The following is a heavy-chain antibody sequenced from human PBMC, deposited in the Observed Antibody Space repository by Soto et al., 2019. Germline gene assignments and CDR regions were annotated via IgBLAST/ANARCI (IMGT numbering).Heavy chain of an antibody. CDR1: GFTFSSYA. J-gene: IGHJ4*02. CDR2: ISGSGGST. V-gene: IGHV3-23*01. CDR3: AKDERAPLSTAY. Sequence: GGSLRLSCAASGFTFSSYAMSWFRQAPGKGLEWVSAISGSGGSTYYADSVKGRFTISRDNSKNTMYLQMNSMRAEDTAVYYCAKDERAPLSTAYWGQGTLVTVSS. D-gene: IGHD2-2*01.